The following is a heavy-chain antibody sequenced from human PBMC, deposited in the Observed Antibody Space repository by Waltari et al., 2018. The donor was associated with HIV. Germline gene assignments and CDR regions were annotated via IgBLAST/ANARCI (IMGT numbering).Heavy chain of an antibody. D-gene: IGHD4-17*01. CDR1: GGSIKSSKW. V-gene: IGHV4-4*02. CDR2: IHHRGNV. CDR3: ARLRDYGDYGHYDF. Sequence: QVQLQESGPGLVRPSGTLFLTCGVTGGSIKSSKWWCWVRRPPGKGLEWIGDIHHRGNVNYDLSLKSRVTFSVDRSKNHFSLNLTTVTTADTATYYCARLRDYGDYGHYDFWGRGTLVVVSP. J-gene: IGHJ5*01.